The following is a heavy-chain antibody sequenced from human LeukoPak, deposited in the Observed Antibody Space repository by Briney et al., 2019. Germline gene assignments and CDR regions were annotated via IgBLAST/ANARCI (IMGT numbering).Heavy chain of an antibody. J-gene: IGHJ3*02. D-gene: IGHD3-22*01. CDR1: GFTFSSYA. CDR2: ISYDGSNK. Sequence: PGGSLRLSCAASGFTFSSYAMHWVRQAPGKGLEWVAVISYDGSNKYYADSVKGRFTISRDNSKNTLYLQMNSLRAEDTAVYYCARGPLPYDSSGYYYVDAFDIWGQGTMVTVSS. V-gene: IGHV3-30*04. CDR3: ARGPLPYDSSGYYYVDAFDI.